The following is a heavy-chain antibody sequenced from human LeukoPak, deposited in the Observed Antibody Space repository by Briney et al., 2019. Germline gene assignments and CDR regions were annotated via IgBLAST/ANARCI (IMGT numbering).Heavy chain of an antibody. CDR3: ARGRYYGSGSYLVDY. CDR2: INHSGST. Sequence: SETLSLTCAVYGGSFSGYYWSWIRQPPGKGLEWIGEINHSGSTNYNPSLKSRVTISVDTSKNQFSLKLSSVTAADTAVYYCARGRYYGSGSYLVDYWVQGTLVTVSS. D-gene: IGHD3-10*01. V-gene: IGHV4-34*01. CDR1: GGSFSGYY. J-gene: IGHJ4*02.